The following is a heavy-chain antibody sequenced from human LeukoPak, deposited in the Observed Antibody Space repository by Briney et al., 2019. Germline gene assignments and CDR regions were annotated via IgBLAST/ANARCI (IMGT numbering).Heavy chain of an antibody. D-gene: IGHD3-10*01. V-gene: IGHV1-69*06. J-gene: IGHJ4*02. CDR3: ASSEMVRGDIDRTTC. CDR1: GGTFSSYA. CDR2: IIPIFGTA. Sequence: GASVKVSCKASGGTFSSYAISWVRQAPGQGLESMGGIIPIFGTANYAQKFQGRVTITADKSTSTAYMELSSLRSEDTAVYYCASSEMVRGDIDRTTCWGQGTLVTVSS.